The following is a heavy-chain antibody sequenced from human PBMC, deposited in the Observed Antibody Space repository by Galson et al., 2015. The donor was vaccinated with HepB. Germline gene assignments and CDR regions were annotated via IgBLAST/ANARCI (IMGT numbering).Heavy chain of an antibody. CDR2: IYYSGST. CDR3: AKVDYGDYGGVGGWFDP. CDR1: GGSISSYY. V-gene: IGHV4-59*01. J-gene: IGHJ5*02. Sequence: SETLSLTCTVSGGSISSYYWSWIRQPPGKGLEWIGYIYYSGSTNYNPSLKSRVTISVDTSKNQFSLKLSSVTAADTAVYYCAKVDYGDYGGVGGWFDPWGQGTLVTVSS. D-gene: IGHD4-17*01.